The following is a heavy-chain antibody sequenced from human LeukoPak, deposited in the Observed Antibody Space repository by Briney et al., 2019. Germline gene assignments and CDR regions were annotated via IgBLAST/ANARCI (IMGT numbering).Heavy chain of an antibody. CDR2: IYSGGST. CDR3: ARGARSLDY. CDR1: GFTVNSNY. Sequence: QPGRSLRLSCAASGFTVNSNYMTWVRQAPGKGLEWVSVIYSGGSTFYADSVKGRFTISRDNSKNTLYLQMNSLRAEDTAVYYCARGARSLDYWGQGTLVTVSS. J-gene: IGHJ4*02. V-gene: IGHV3-53*01.